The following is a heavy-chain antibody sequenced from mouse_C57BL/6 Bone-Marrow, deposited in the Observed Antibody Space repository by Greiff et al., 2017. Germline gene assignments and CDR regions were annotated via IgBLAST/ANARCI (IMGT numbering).Heavy chain of an antibody. CDR3: AIDKPSNYEDAMDY. CDR2: ISDGGSYT. CDR1: GFTFSSYA. V-gene: IGHV5-4*01. Sequence: DVMLVESGGGLVKPGGSLKLSCAASGFTFSSYAMSWVRQTPEKRLEWVATISDGGSYTYYPDNVKGRFTISRDNAKNNLYLQMSHLKSEDTAMYYCAIDKPSNYEDAMDYWGQGTSVTVSS. D-gene: IGHD2-5*01. J-gene: IGHJ4*01.